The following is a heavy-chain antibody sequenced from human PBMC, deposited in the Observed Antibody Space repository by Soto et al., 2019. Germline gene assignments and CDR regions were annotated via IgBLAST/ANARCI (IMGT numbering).Heavy chain of an antibody. CDR2: INDSGNI. CDR3: ARGLILWFGELSRRGGYYYYMDV. J-gene: IGHJ6*03. V-gene: IGHV4-34*01. Sequence: QVQLQQWGAGLLKPSETLSLTCAVYGGSFSGYQWSWIRQTPGKGLEWIGEINDSGNINYNPSLKSRVTIFRDTPKKQISLQLSSVTAADTAVYYCARGLILWFGELSRRGGYYYYMDVWGKGTTVIVSS. CDR1: GGSFSGYQ. D-gene: IGHD3-10*01.